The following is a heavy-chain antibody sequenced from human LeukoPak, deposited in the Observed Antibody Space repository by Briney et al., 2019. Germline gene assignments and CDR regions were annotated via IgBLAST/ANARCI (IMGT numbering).Heavy chain of an antibody. CDR1: RRTFTTYA. Sequence: GSSVKPSCTPSRRTFTTYAISGLRQSPGQGVEWMGRIIPILGIANYAQKFQGRVTITADKSTSTVYMEMRSLRSEATALYYCARTATTGYYWGQGTLVTVSS. J-gene: IGHJ4*02. CDR2: IIPILGIA. V-gene: IGHV1-69*04. D-gene: IGHD4-17*01. CDR3: ARTATTGYY.